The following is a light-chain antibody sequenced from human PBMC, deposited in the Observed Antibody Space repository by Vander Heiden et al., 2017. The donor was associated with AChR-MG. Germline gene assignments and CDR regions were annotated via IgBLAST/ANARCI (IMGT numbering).Light chain of an antibody. CDR2: SNH. CDR1: PPNARVNA. J-gene: IGLJ2*01. CDR3: AAWDESLNGVI. Sequence: QPVLTQPPSASGTPGQRVTLPCSGSPPNARVNAVSWYQRLPGMAPKLLIHSNHQRPSGVPDRFSGSTSATSASLAINGLQSEDEADYYCAAWDESLNGVIFGGGTRLTVL. V-gene: IGLV1-44*01.